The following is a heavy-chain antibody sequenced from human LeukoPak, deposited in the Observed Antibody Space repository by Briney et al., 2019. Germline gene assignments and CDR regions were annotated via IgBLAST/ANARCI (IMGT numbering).Heavy chain of an antibody. Sequence: GRSLRLSCAASGFTFSSYGMHWVRQTPGKGLEWVAVISYDGSNKYYADSVKGRFTISRDNSKNTLYLQMNSLRAEDMAVYYCAKDTEQWLSYFDYWGQGTLVTVSS. CDR1: GFTFSSYG. D-gene: IGHD6-19*01. CDR2: ISYDGSNK. J-gene: IGHJ4*02. CDR3: AKDTEQWLSYFDY. V-gene: IGHV3-30*18.